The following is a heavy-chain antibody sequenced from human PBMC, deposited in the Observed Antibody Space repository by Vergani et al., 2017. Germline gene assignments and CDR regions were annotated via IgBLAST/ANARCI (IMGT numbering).Heavy chain of an antibody. CDR1: GFTFDDYA. CDR2: ISWNSGAV. J-gene: IGHJ3*01. D-gene: IGHD5-12*01. CDR3: TKGSVYYHDSAGHGYDPYTGFDL. Sequence: EVDLVESGGGLAQPGGSLRLSCAASGFTFDDYAMHWVRQAPGKGLEWVSGISWNSGAVDYADSVRGRFTISRDNAKNSLFLEMNSLRFEDTAVYFCTKGSVYYHDSAGHGYDPYTGFDLWGQGTLVTVSS. V-gene: IGHV3-9*01.